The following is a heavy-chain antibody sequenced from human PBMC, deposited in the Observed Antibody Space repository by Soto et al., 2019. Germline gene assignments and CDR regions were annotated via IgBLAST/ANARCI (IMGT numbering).Heavy chain of an antibody. D-gene: IGHD6-6*01. Sequence: ASVKVSCKASGYTFTSYYMHWVRQAPGQGLEWMGIINPSGGSTSYAQKFQGRVTMTRDTSTSTVYMELSSLRSEDTAVYYCAREAREDEQLVWDVRDWFDPWGQGTLVT. J-gene: IGHJ5*02. CDR1: GYTFTSYY. CDR2: INPSGGST. V-gene: IGHV1-46*01. CDR3: AREAREDEQLVWDVRDWFDP.